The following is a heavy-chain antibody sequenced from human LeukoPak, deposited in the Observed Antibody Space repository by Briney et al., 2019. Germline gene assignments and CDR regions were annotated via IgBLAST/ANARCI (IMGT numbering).Heavy chain of an antibody. J-gene: IGHJ6*03. D-gene: IGHD2-2*01. CDR3: AKDSKAVPAATDLYYYYMYV. V-gene: IGHV3-30*02. Sequence: PGGSLRLSCAASGFTFSSYGMHWVRQAPGKGLEWVAFIRYDGSNKYYADSVKGRFTISRDNSKNTLYLQMSSLRAEDTAVYYCAKDSKAVPAATDLYYYYMYVWGKGTTVTVSS. CDR2: IRYDGSNK. CDR1: GFTFSSYG.